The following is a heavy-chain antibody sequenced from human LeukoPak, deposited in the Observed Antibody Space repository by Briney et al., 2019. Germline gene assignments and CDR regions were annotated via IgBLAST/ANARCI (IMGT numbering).Heavy chain of an antibody. Sequence: ASVKVSCKASGYTFTSYGISWVRQAPGQGLEWMGWISGSNGNTNYAQKLQGRVTMTTDTSTSTAYMELRSLRSDDTAMYYCARDLTGGDSGYAVDYWGQGTLVTVSS. D-gene: IGHD5-12*01. J-gene: IGHJ4*02. CDR3: ARDLTGGDSGYAVDY. CDR1: GYTFTSYG. V-gene: IGHV1-18*01. CDR2: ISGSNGNT.